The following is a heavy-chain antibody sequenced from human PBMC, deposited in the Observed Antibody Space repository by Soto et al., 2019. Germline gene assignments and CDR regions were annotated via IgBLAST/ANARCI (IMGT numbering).Heavy chain of an antibody. Sequence: QVQLVESGGGVVQPGRSLRLSCAASGFTFSSYGMHWVRQAPGKGLEGVAVISDDGSKKYYADSVKGRFTISRDNSKNSLYLQMNSLRPEDTAVYYCAKLTPDTAIVETTVVPPYDYWGQGIMVTVSS. CDR2: ISDDGSKK. CDR1: GFTFSSYG. D-gene: IGHD5-18*01. J-gene: IGHJ4*02. V-gene: IGHV3-30*18. CDR3: AKLTPDTAIVETTVVPPYDY.